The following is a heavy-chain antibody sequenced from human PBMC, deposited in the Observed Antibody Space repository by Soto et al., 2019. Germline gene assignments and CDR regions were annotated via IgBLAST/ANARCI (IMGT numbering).Heavy chain of an antibody. CDR3: ARHSGYYGMDV. Sequence: SETLSLTCTVSGGSISSSSYYWGWIRQPPGKGLEWIGGIYYSGSTYYNPSLKSRVTISVVTSKNQFSLKLSSVTAADTAVYYCARHSGYYGMDVWGQGTTVTVSS. CDR1: GGSISSSSYY. J-gene: IGHJ6*02. CDR2: IYYSGST. V-gene: IGHV4-39*01.